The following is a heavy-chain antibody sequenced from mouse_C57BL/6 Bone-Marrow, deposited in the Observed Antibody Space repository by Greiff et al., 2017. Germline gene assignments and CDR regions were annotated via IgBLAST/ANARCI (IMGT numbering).Heavy chain of an antibody. CDR1: GFTFSSYT. Sequence: EVKLMESGGGLVTPGGSLKLSCAASGFTFSSYTMSWVRQTPEKRLQWVAAISGGGGNTYYPDSVKGRFTISRDNDKNILYLQMSSLRSEDTALYYCSRQVTTVLATKYFDVWGTGTTVTVSS. D-gene: IGHD1-1*01. CDR3: SRQVTTVLATKYFDV. V-gene: IGHV5-9*01. J-gene: IGHJ1*03. CDR2: ISGGGGNT.